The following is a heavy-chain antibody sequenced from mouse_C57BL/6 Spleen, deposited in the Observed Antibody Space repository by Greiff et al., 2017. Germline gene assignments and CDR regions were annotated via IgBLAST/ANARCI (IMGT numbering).Heavy chain of an antibody. J-gene: IGHJ2*01. D-gene: IGHD1-1*01. CDR2: IRNKANGYTT. V-gene: IGHV7-3*01. CDR1: GFTFTDYY. CDR3: ARSLTTVAFDY. Sequence: EVQRVESGGGLVQPGGSLSLSCAASGFTFTDYYMSWVRQPPGKALEWLGFIRNKANGYTTEYSASVKGRFTISRENSQSILYLQMNALRAEDSATYYCARSLTTVAFDYWGQGTTLTVSS.